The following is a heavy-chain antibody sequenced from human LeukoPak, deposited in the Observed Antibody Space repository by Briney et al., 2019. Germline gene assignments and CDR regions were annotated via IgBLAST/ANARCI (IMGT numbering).Heavy chain of an antibody. CDR3: AKDLYYYYMDV. CDR2: MRYDGSNE. J-gene: IGHJ6*03. CDR1: GFTVSSNY. Sequence: GGSLRLSCAASGFTVSSNYMSWVRQAPGKGLEWVAFMRYDGSNEYYADSVKGRFTISRDNSKNTLYLQMNRLRAEDTAVYYCAKDLYYYYMDVWGKGTTVTVSS. V-gene: IGHV3-30*02.